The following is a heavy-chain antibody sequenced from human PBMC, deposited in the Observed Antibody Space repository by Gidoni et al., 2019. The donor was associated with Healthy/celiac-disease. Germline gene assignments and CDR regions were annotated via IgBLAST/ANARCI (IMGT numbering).Heavy chain of an antibody. V-gene: IGHV3-74*01. CDR3: ARSRVVVAGTPDY. CDR1: GFTFSSYW. J-gene: IGHJ4*02. CDR2: INSDGSST. Sequence: EVQLVESGGGLVQPGVSLRLSCAASGFTFSSYWMHWVRQAPGKGLVWVSRINSDGSSTRYADSVKGRFTIARDNAKNTLYLKMNSLRAEETAVYYCARSRVVVAGTPDYWGRGTLVTVSS. D-gene: IGHD6-19*01.